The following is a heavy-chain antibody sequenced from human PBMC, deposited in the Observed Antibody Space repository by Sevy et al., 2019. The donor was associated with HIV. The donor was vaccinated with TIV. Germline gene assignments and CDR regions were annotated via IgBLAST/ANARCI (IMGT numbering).Heavy chain of an antibody. CDR2: IIPIFGTA. J-gene: IGHJ6*02. V-gene: IGHV1-69*13. D-gene: IGHD2-15*01. CDR3: ARDEGYCSGGSCPHKSRYYYYGMDV. Sequence: TSVKVSCKASGGTFSSYAISWVRQAPGQGLEWMGGIIPIFGTANYAQKFQGRVTITADESTSTAYMELRSLRSEDTAVYYCARDEGYCSGGSCPHKSRYYYYGMDVWGQGTTVTVSS. CDR1: GGTFSSYA.